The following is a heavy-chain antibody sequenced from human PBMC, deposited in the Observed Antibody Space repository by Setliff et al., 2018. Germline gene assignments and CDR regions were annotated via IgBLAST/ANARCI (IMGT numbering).Heavy chain of an antibody. CDR1: GGSISSYY. D-gene: IGHD3-10*01. V-gene: IGHV4-59*08. Sequence: SETLSLTCTVSGGSISSYYWTWIRQPPGKGLEWIGYFYHSGSTNYNPSLKGRVTMTSDTSRNQLSLKLTSVSAADTAIYYCARSSYYASGNSHNYYMDVWGKGTAVTVS. CDR2: FYHSGST. J-gene: IGHJ6*03. CDR3: ARSSYYASGNSHNYYMDV.